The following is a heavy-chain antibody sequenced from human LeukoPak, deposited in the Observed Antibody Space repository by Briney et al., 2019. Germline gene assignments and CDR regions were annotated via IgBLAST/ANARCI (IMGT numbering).Heavy chain of an antibody. V-gene: IGHV1-69*04. J-gene: IGHJ6*02. D-gene: IGHD6-13*01. CDR3: ARVIAAAGTNVYYYYGMDV. Sequence: SVKVSCKASGGTFSSYAISWVRQAPGQGLEWMGRIIPILAAANYAQKFQGRVTITADKSPRTAYMELSSLRSEDTAVYYSARVIAAAGTNVYYYYGMDVWGQGATVTVSS. CDR2: IIPILAAA. CDR1: GGTFSSYA.